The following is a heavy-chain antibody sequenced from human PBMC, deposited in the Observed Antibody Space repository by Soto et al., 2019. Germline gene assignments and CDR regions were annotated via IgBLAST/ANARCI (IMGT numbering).Heavy chain of an antibody. CDR3: AKDFRSIREYYLDY. Sequence: EVQLLESGGGLVQPGGSLRLSCAASGFTFSSYAMSWVRQAPGTGLEWVSAISGSGGSTYYADSVKGRFTISRDNSENTLYRQMNSLRAEDTAVYYCAKDFRSIREYYLDYWGQGTLVTVSS. D-gene: IGHD3-3*01. CDR1: GFTFSSYA. CDR2: ISGSGGST. V-gene: IGHV3-23*01. J-gene: IGHJ4*02.